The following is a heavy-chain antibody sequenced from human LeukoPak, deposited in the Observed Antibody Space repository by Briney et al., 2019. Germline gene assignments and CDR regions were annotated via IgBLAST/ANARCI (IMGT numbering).Heavy chain of an antibody. CDR2: FYYSGST. CDR1: GGSISSYY. J-gene: IGHJ4*02. V-gene: IGHV4-59*08. D-gene: IGHD6-25*01. Sequence: SETLSLTCTVSGGSISSYYWSWIRQPPGKGLEWIGYFYYSGSTNYNPSLKSRVTISVDTSKNQFSLKLSSVTAADTAMYYCARQRGSVPDYWGQGTLVTVSS. CDR3: ARQRGSVPDY.